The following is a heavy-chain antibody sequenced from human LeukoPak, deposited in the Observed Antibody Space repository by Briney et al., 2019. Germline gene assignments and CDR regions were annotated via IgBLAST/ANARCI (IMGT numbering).Heavy chain of an antibody. CDR3: ARGRYSGRNWFDP. V-gene: IGHV1-8*01. CDR1: GYTLPSYD. J-gene: IGHJ5*02. D-gene: IGHD1-26*01. Sequence: ASVTVSCKASGYTLPSYDINWVRQATGHGLEWMGWMNPNSGNTGYAQKFQGRVTMTRNTSISTAYMELSSLRSEDTAVYYCARGRYSGRNWFDPWGQGTLVTVSS. CDR2: MNPNSGNT.